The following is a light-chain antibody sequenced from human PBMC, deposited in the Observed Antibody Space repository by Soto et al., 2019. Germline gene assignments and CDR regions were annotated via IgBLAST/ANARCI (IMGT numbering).Light chain of an antibody. Sequence: QPVLTQPPSASGSPGQSVTISCTGTSSDVGGYNYVSWYRQHPGKAPKLMTYEVSKRPSGVPDRFSGSKSGNTASLTVSGLQAEDEADYYCSSYAGSNGVIFGGGTKLTVL. V-gene: IGLV2-8*01. CDR1: SSDVGGYNY. J-gene: IGLJ2*01. CDR3: SSYAGSNGVI. CDR2: EVS.